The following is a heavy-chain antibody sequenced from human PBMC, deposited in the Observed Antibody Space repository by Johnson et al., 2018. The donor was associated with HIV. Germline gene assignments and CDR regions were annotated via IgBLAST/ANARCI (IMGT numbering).Heavy chain of an antibody. V-gene: IGHV3-30*03. CDR3: ARGATPVFGNAFDI. D-gene: IGHD3-3*01. CDR1: GFTFSSYS. CDR2: ISYDGSNK. Sequence: VQLVESGGGVVQPGRSLRLSCAASGFTFSSYSMHWVRQAPGKGLEWVAVISYDGSNKYYVDSVKGRLTISRDNAENSLYMQMNSLGAEDTALYYCARGATPVFGNAFDIWGQGTMVTVSS. J-gene: IGHJ3*02.